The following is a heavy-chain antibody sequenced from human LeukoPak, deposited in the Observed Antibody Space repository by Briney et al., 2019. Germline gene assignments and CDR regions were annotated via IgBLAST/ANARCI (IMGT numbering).Heavy chain of an antibody. V-gene: IGHV3-33*06. CDR1: GFTFSSYG. D-gene: IGHD3-9*01. CDR3: AKQYRVLRYFDWLPFDY. Sequence: PGGSLRLSCAASGFTFSSYGMHWVRQAPGKGLEWVAVIWCDGSNKYYADSVKGRFTISRDNSKNTLYLQMNSLRAEDTAVYYCAKQYRVLRYFDWLPFDYWGQGTLVTVSS. J-gene: IGHJ4*02. CDR2: IWCDGSNK.